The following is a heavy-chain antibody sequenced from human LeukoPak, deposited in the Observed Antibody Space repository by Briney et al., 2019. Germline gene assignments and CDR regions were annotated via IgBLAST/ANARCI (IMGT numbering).Heavy chain of an antibody. V-gene: IGHV1-46*01. Sequence: ASVKVSCKTSGYTFTSYGISWVRQAPGQGLEWMGIINPSGGSTSYAQKFQGRVTMTRDTSASTVYMELSSLRSEDTAVYYCARGGIAAAGTEDYWGQGTLVTVSS. CDR2: INPSGGST. J-gene: IGHJ4*02. CDR3: ARGGIAAAGTEDY. CDR1: GYTFTSYG. D-gene: IGHD6-13*01.